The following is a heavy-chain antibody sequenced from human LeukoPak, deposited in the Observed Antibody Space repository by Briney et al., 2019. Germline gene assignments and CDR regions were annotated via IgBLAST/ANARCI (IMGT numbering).Heavy chain of an antibody. D-gene: IGHD3-10*01. J-gene: IGHJ4*02. CDR1: GFTFGSYA. Sequence: GGSLRLSCAASGFTFGSYAMSWVRQAPGKGLEWVSAISSSGGSTYYADSVKGRFTISRDNSKNTLYLQMNSLRAEDTAVYYCAKDWEWFGEFSNWGQGTLVTVSS. CDR2: ISSSGGST. CDR3: AKDWEWFGEFSN. V-gene: IGHV3-23*01.